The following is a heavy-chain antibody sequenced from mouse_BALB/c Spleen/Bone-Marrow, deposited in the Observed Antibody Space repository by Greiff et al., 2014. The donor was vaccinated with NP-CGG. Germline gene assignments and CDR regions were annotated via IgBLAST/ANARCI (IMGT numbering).Heavy chain of an antibody. V-gene: IGHV1-63*01. CDR1: GYAFTNYW. CDR2: IYPGSGNT. J-gene: IGHJ2*01. CDR3: TRRRSLDY. Sequence: VQLQQSGTELVRPGTSVKISCKASGYAFTNYWLGWVKQRPGHGLEWIGDIYPGSGNTYYNEKFKGKAILTADKSSSTAYMQLSGLTSEDSAVYFCTRRRSLDYWGQGTTLTVSS.